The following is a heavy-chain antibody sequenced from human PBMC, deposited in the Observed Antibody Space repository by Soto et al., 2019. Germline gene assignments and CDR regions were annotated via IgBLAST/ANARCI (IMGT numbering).Heavy chain of an antibody. Sequence: SETLSLTCTVSGGSISSYYWSWIRQPAGKGLEWIGRIYTSGSTNYNPSLKSRVTMSVDTSKNQFSLKLSSVTAADTAVYYCARTPPRGGYYYYGMDVWGQGTTVTVYS. CDR3: ARTPPRGGYYYYGMDV. J-gene: IGHJ6*02. D-gene: IGHD3-16*01. CDR2: IYTSGST. CDR1: GGSISSYY. V-gene: IGHV4-4*07.